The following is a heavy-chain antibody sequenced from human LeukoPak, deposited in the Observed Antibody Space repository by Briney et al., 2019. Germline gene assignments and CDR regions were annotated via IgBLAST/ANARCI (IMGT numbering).Heavy chain of an antibody. J-gene: IGHJ4*02. Sequence: KASETLSLTCTVSGVSISSGGYYWSWIRQHPGKGLEWIGYIYYSGSTYYNPSLMSRVTISVDTSKNQFSLKLSSVTAADTAVYYCARDRGPYSGYDSYYFDYWGQGTLVTVSS. CDR2: IYYSGST. CDR3: ARDRGPYSGYDSYYFDY. V-gene: IGHV4-31*03. CDR1: GVSISSGGYY. D-gene: IGHD5-12*01.